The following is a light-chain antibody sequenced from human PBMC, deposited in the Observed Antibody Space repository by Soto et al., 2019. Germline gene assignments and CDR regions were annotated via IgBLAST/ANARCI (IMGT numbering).Light chain of an antibody. CDR3: SSYTSSSTVV. Sequence: QSALTQPASVSGSPGRSIPIPGTGTSVAVGGYNYVSWYQQHPGKAPKLMIYEVSNRPSGVSNRFSGSKSGNTASLTISGLQAEDEADYYCSSYTSSSTVVFGGGTKLTVL. J-gene: IGLJ2*01. V-gene: IGLV2-14*01. CDR1: SVAVGGYNY. CDR2: EVS.